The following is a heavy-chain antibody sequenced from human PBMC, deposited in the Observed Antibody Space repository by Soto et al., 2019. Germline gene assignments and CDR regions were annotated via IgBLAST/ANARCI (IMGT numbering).Heavy chain of an antibody. CDR3: PKGTAVAYQWFDP. D-gene: IGHD6-19*01. CDR2: ISHDGTDR. CDR1: GFTFSSYG. V-gene: IGHV3-30*18. J-gene: IGHJ5*02. Sequence: QVELVESGGGEVQTGRSLRLSCEASGFTFSSYGMHWVRQAPGKGLEWVAAISHDGTDRYYANSVKGRFTISRDNSKNTLYLQMNSLRSEDTAIYYCPKGTAVAYQWFDPWGQGTLVTVSS.